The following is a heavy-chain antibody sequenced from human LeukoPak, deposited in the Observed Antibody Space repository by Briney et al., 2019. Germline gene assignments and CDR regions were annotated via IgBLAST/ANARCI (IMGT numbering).Heavy chain of an antibody. V-gene: IGHV1-46*01. CDR1: GYTFTSYY. CDR2: INPSGGTT. CDR3: ARDRGPDYGGNYEFDP. D-gene: IGHD4-23*01. J-gene: IGHJ5*02. Sequence: GASVKVSCKASGYTFTSYYMHWVRQAPGQGLEWMGIINPSGGTTSYAQKFQGRVTMTRDTSTSTIYMELSSLRSEDTAVYYCARDRGPDYGGNYEFDPWGRGTLVTVSS.